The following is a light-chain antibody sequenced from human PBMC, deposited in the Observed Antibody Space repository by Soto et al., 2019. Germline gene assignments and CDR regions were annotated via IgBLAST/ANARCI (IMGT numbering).Light chain of an antibody. Sequence: QSVLTQPPSASGTPGQRVTISCSGSSSNIGSNAANWYQQLPGTAPKLLIYRNNQRPSGVPDRFSGSKSGTSASLAISGLQSEDEADYYCAAWDDSLNGPVFGGGTKLTVL. CDR3: AAWDDSLNGPV. CDR1: SSNIGSNA. V-gene: IGLV1-44*01. J-gene: IGLJ2*01. CDR2: RNN.